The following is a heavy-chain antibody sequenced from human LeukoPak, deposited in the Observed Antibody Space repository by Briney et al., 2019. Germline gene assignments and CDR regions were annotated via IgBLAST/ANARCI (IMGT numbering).Heavy chain of an antibody. D-gene: IGHD3-10*01. CDR3: AKGLVGSGSYQLVDF. CDR2: ISYDGSDK. J-gene: IGHJ4*02. CDR1: GFTFSHYG. V-gene: IGHV3-30*18. Sequence: PGGSLRLSCAASGFTFSHYGMFWVRQAPGKGLEWVAVISYDGSDKYYADSVKGRFTISRDNSKSTLYLQMNSLRPEDTAMYYCAKGLVGSGSYQLVDFWGQGTLVTVSS.